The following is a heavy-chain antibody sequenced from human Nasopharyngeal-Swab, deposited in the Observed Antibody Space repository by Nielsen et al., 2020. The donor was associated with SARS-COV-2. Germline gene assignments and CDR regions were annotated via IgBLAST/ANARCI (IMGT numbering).Heavy chain of an antibody. J-gene: IGHJ4*02. D-gene: IGHD6-13*01. CDR3: ARANSSSWSFDY. V-gene: IGHV3-30*03. CDR1: GFTFSSYG. Sequence: GESLKISCAASGFTFSSYGMHWVRQAPGKGLEWVAVISYDGSNKYYADSVKGRFTISRDNSKNTLYLQMSSLRAEDTAVYYCARANSSSWSFDYWGQGTLVTVSS. CDR2: ISYDGSNK.